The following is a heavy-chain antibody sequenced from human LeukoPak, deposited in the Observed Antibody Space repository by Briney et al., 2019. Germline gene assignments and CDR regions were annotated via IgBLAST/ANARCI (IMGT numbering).Heavy chain of an antibody. CDR1: GGSISSGGYY. Sequence: SETLSLTGTVSGGSISSGGYYWSWIRQHPGKGLEWIGYIYYSGSTYYNPSLKSRVTISVDTSKNQFSLKLSSVTAADTAVYYCARVYYDILTGYDPSFDYWGQGTLVTVSS. CDR2: IYYSGST. D-gene: IGHD3-9*01. J-gene: IGHJ4*02. V-gene: IGHV4-31*03. CDR3: ARVYYDILTGYDPSFDY.